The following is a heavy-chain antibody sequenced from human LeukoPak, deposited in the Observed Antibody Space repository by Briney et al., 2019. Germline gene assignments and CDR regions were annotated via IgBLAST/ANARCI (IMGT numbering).Heavy chain of an antibody. CDR3: ATSRTFDY. CDR2: INSNGSST. V-gene: IGHV3-74*01. J-gene: IGHJ4*02. CDR1: GFTFSSYW. Sequence: PGGSLSLSCAASGFTFSSYWMHWVRQAPGKGLVWVSRINSNGSSTSYADSVKGRFTISRDNAKNTLYLQMISLRAGDTAVYYCATSRTFDYWGQGTLVTVSS.